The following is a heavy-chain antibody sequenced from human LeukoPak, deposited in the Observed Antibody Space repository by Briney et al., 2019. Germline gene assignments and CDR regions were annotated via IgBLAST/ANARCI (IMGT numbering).Heavy chain of an antibody. D-gene: IGHD5-24*01. Sequence: PGGSLRLSCAASGFTFSSYSMNWVRQAPGKGLEWVSSISSSSSYIYHADSVKGRFTISRDNAKNSLYLQMNSLRAEDTAVYYCARGVMATTKRGTFSDYWGQGTLVTVSS. V-gene: IGHV3-21*01. CDR3: ARGVMATTKRGTFSDY. CDR1: GFTFSSYS. CDR2: ISSSSSYI. J-gene: IGHJ4*02.